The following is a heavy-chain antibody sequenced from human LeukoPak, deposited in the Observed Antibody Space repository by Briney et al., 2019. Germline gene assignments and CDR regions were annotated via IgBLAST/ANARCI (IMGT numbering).Heavy chain of an antibody. J-gene: IGHJ4*02. CDR3: SRVSVLDGGGLGDY. Sequence: PGESPRLSCAASGFTFSNYYMTWFRHAPGKGLEWVSYISGGSSYTNFADSVKGRFTISRDNAKNSLYLQMNSLRAEDTAVYYCSRVSVLDGGGLGDYWGQGTMVTV. CDR2: ISGGSSYT. CDR1: GFTFSNYY. V-gene: IGHV3-11*06. D-gene: IGHD3/OR15-3a*01.